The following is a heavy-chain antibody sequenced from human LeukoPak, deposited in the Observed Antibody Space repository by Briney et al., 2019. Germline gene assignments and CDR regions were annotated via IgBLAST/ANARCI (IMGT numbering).Heavy chain of an antibody. CDR2: ISGSGGST. J-gene: IGHJ4*02. Sequence: GGSLRLSCAASGFTFSSYAMSWVRQAPGEGVEWVSAISGSGGSTYYADSVKGRFTISRDNSQNTLYLQINSLRAEDPAVYSSAKEFFGDVIPGDRGPGTMVTVSS. D-gene: IGHD2-21*02. V-gene: IGHV3-23*01. CDR3: AKEFFGDVIPGD. CDR1: GFTFSSYA.